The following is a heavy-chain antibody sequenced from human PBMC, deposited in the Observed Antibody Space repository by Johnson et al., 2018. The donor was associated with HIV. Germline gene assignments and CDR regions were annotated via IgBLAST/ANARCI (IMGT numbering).Heavy chain of an antibody. Sequence: VQLVESGGGLIQPGGSLRLSCAASGFIVSNNYMSWVRQTPGKGLAWASDIYSGGRTYYADSVNCRFTISRDSSKNTVYRQMNSLRAEDTDIYYCARADGSGSYFGFEIWGQGTMVTVSS. J-gene: IGHJ3*02. CDR2: IYSGGRT. CDR1: GFIVSNNY. V-gene: IGHV3-53*01. D-gene: IGHD3-10*01. CDR3: ARADGSGSYFGFEI.